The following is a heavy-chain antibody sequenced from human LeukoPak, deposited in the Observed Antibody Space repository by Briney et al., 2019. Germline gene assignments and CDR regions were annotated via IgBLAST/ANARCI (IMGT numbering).Heavy chain of an antibody. Sequence: PGGSLRLSCAASGFTFSSYAMSWVRQAPGKGLEWVSAISGSGGSTYYADSVKGRFTISRDNSKNTLYLQMNSLRAEDTAVYYCARYGDYVTRNFPRNFIGFDPWGQGTLVTVSS. CDR2: ISGSGGST. V-gene: IGHV3-23*01. CDR3: ARYGDYVTRNFPRNFIGFDP. CDR1: GFTFSSYA. D-gene: IGHD4-17*01. J-gene: IGHJ5*02.